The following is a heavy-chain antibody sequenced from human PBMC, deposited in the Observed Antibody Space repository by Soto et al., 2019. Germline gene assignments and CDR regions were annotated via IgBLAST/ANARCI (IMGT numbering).Heavy chain of an antibody. J-gene: IGHJ4*02. CDR1: GFTFSSYG. Sequence: QVQLVESGGGVVQPGRSLRLSCAASGFTFSSYGMHWVRQAPGKGLEWVAVISYDGSNKYYADSVKGRFTISRDNSKNSLYRQMNSLRAEDRAVYYCAKVDYSGSYFDYGGQGTLVTVSS. D-gene: IGHD1-26*01. CDR2: ISYDGSNK. CDR3: AKVDYSGSYFDY. V-gene: IGHV3-30*18.